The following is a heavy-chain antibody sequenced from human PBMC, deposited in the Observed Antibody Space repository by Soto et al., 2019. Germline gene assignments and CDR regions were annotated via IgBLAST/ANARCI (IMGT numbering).Heavy chain of an antibody. D-gene: IGHD4-17*01. V-gene: IGHV4-30-4*01. CDR1: GGSISSGDYY. Sequence: TLSLTFTVSGGSISSGDYYWSWIRQPPGKGLEWIGYIYYSGSTYYNPSLKSRVTISVDTSKNQFSLKLSSVTAADTAVYYCARLEFDYGDYDYWGQGTLVTVS. CDR3: ARLEFDYGDYDY. J-gene: IGHJ4*02. CDR2: IYYSGST.